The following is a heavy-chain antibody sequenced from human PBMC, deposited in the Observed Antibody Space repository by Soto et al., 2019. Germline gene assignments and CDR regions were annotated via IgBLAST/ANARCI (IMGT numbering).Heavy chain of an antibody. J-gene: IGHJ6*02. D-gene: IGHD2-2*01. Sequence: PGGSLRLSCAASGLTFSNYAMTWVRQAPGKGLEWVSSISTSGGSTYYADSVKGRFTISRDNSKNTLYLQMNSLRAEDTAVYYCAKDEVYCSSTSCYYYGMDVWGQGTTVTVSS. CDR1: GLTFSNYA. V-gene: IGHV3-23*01. CDR2: ISTSGGST. CDR3: AKDEVYCSSTSCYYYGMDV.